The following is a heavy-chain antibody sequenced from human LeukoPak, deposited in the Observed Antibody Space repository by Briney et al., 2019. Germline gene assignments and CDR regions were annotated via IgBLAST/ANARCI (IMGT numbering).Heavy chain of an antibody. J-gene: IGHJ4*02. CDR3: ATERRPNDFWSGYPIPYYFDY. D-gene: IGHD3-3*01. Sequence: VASVKVSCKASGYTFTSYYMHWVRQAPGQGLEWMGIINPSGGSTSYAQKFQGRVTMTEDTSTDTAYMELSSLRSEDTAVYYCATERRPNDFWSGYPIPYYFDYWGQGTLVTVSS. CDR2: INPSGGST. V-gene: IGHV1-46*01. CDR1: GYTFTSYY.